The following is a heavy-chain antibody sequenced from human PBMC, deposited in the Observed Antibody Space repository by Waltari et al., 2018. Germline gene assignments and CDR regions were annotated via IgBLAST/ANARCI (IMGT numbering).Heavy chain of an antibody. Sequence: QVQLVQSGAEAKKPGSSVRVSCRASGGPFTSDSVNWVRKAPGKGLEWMGRIMPDISETKYAVKFQGRITITADKSTGTVYMELSSLRSDDTAVYYCAGGDGGYYYYKMDVWGQGTTVTVSS. CDR2: IMPDISET. D-gene: IGHD3-10*01. CDR1: GGPFTSDS. V-gene: IGHV1-69*02. J-gene: IGHJ6*03. CDR3: AGGDGGYYYYKMDV.